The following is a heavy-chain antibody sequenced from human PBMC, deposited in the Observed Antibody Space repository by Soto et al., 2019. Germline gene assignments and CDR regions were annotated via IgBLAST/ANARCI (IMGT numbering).Heavy chain of an antibody. V-gene: IGHV4-59*01. Sequence: PSETLSLTCTVSGGSISSYYWSWIRQPPGKGLEWIGYIYYSGSTNYNPSLKSRVTISVDTSKNQFSLKLSSVTAADTAVYYCASYCSSTSCYGHDAFDIWGQGTMVTVS. CDR1: GGSISSYY. CDR2: IYYSGST. D-gene: IGHD2-2*01. J-gene: IGHJ3*02. CDR3: ASYCSSTSCYGHDAFDI.